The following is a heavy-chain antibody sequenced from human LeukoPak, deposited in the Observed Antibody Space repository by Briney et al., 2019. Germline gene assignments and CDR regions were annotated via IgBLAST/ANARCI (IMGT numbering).Heavy chain of an antibody. Sequence: PSETLSLTCTVSGGSISSYYWSWIRQPPGKGLEWIGYIYTSGSTNYNPSLKSRVTISVDTSKNQFSLKLSSVTAADTAVYYCARRDGIAWFDPWGQGTLVTVSS. J-gene: IGHJ5*02. CDR1: GGSISSYY. CDR3: ARRDGIAWFDP. D-gene: IGHD6-13*01. V-gene: IGHV4-4*09. CDR2: IYTSGST.